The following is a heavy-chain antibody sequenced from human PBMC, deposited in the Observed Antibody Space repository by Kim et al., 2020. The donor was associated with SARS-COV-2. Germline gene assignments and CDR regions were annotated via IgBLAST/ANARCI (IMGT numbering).Heavy chain of an antibody. CDR3: ARDGPHCGGDCYGVYYFDY. CDR1: GFTFSSYA. D-gene: IGHD2-21*02. CDR2: ISYDGSNK. J-gene: IGHJ4*02. V-gene: IGHV3-30*04. Sequence: GGSLRLSCAASGFTFSSYAMHWVRQAPGKGLEWVAVISYDGSNKYYADSVKGRFTISRDNSKNTLYLQMNSLRAEDTAVYYCARDGPHCGGDCYGVYYFDYWGQGTLVTVSS.